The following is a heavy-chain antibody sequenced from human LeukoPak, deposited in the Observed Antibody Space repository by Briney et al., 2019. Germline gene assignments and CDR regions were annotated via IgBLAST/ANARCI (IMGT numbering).Heavy chain of an antibody. D-gene: IGHD1-26*01. J-gene: IGHJ6*03. CDR3: AKDLVGGSLFPHYYYMDV. V-gene: IGHV3-21*04. CDR2: ISTSSSYI. CDR1: GFTFTTYW. Sequence: PGGSLRLSCAASGFTFTTYWVNWVRQAPGKGLEWVSFISTSSSYIYYADSVKGRFTISRDNSKSTLNLQMNSLRAEDTAIYYCAKDLVGGSLFPHYYYMDVWGKGTTVTISS.